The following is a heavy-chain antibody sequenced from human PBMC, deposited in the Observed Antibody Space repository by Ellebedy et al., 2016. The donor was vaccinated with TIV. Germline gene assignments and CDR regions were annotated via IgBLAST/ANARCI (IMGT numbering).Heavy chain of an antibody. D-gene: IGHD7-27*01. CDR2: TNQDGSEK. CDR1: GFTFGSYW. CDR3: ARDKLIGDSYFEY. J-gene: IGHJ4*02. Sequence: GESLKIPCAASGFTFGSYWMTWVRQAPGKGLEWVANTNQDGSEKYCVDSVKGRFTISRDNAKNSLYLQMNSLRAEDTAVYYCARDKLIGDSYFEYWGQGALVTVSS. V-gene: IGHV3-7*03.